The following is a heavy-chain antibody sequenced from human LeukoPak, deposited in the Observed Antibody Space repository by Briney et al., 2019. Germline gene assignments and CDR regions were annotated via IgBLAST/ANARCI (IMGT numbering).Heavy chain of an antibody. Sequence: SETLSLTCAVYGGSFSGYYWSWIRQPPGKGLEWIGEINHSGSTNYNPSLKSRVTISVDTSKNQFSLKLSSVTAADTAVYYCARTMTYYDFWSGYQSCYFDYWGQGTWSPSPQ. CDR1: GGSFSGYY. CDR2: INHSGST. D-gene: IGHD3-3*01. CDR3: ARTMTYYDFWSGYQSCYFDY. J-gene: IGHJ4*02. V-gene: IGHV4-34*01.